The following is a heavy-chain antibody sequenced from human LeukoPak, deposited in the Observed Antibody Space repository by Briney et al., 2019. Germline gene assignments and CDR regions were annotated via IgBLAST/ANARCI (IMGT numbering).Heavy chain of an antibody. D-gene: IGHD3-9*01. V-gene: IGHV3-30*18. CDR2: ISYDGSNK. J-gene: IGHJ3*02. Sequence: GRSLRLSCAASGFTFSSYGMHWVRQAPGKGLEWVAVISYDGSNKYYADSVKGRFTISRDNSKDTLYLQMNSLRAEDTAVYYCAKDNHSGYTSYAFDIWGQGTMVTVS. CDR3: AKDNHSGYTSYAFDI. CDR1: GFTFSSYG.